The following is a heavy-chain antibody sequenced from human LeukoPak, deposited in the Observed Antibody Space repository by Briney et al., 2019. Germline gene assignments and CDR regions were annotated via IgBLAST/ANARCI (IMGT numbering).Heavy chain of an antibody. CDR3: ARFGYSYGYNY. Sequence: GGSLRLSCAASGFTFSSYWMHRVRQAPGKGLVWVSRINSDGSSTSYADSVKGRFTISRDNAKNTLYLQMDSLRAADTAVYYCARFGYSYGYNYWGQGTLVTVSS. CDR1: GFTFSSYW. CDR2: INSDGSST. V-gene: IGHV3-74*01. D-gene: IGHD5-18*01. J-gene: IGHJ4*02.